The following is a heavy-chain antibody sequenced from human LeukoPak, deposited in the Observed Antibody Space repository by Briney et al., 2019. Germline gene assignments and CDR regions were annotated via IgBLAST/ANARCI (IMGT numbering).Heavy chain of an antibody. V-gene: IGHV3-7*03. CDR2: IKQDGSEK. CDR1: GFTFSNYW. Sequence: PGGSLRLSCAASGFTFSNYWMSWVRQAPGKGLEWVANIKQDGSEKYYVDSVKGRFTISRDNSKNTLYLQVNSLRAEDTAVYYCAKGRTEGGTLALDYWGQGTLVTVSS. CDR3: AKGRTEGGTLALDY. J-gene: IGHJ4*02. D-gene: IGHD6-19*01.